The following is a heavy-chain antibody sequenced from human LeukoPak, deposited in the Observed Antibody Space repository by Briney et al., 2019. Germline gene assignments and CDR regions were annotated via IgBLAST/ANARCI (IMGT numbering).Heavy chain of an antibody. Sequence: PSETLSLTCTVSGGSISSGDYYWSWIRQPPGKGLEWIGYIYYSGSTYYSPSLKSRVTISVDTSKNQFSLKLSSVTAADTAVYYCAREKSGLGGVNWFDPWGQGTLVTVSS. J-gene: IGHJ5*02. CDR3: AREKSGLGGVNWFDP. V-gene: IGHV4-30-4*08. CDR1: GGSISSGDYY. CDR2: IYYSGST. D-gene: IGHD3-16*01.